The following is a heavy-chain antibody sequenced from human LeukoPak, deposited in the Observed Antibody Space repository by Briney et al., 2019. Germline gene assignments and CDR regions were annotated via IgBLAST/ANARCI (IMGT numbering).Heavy chain of an antibody. CDR3: ARAAEDLLLWANYYYYGMDV. CDR2: ISSSSSYI. Sequence: GGSLRLSCAASGFTFSSYSMNWVRQAPGKGLEWVSSISSSSSYIYYADSVKGRFTISRDNAKNSLYLQMNSLRAEDTAVYYCARAAEDLLLWANYYYYGMDVWGQGTTVTVSS. J-gene: IGHJ6*02. V-gene: IGHV3-21*01. D-gene: IGHD2-2*01. CDR1: GFTFSSYS.